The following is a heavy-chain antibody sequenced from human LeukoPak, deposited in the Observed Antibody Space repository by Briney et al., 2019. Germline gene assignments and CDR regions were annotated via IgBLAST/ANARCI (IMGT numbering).Heavy chain of an antibody. D-gene: IGHD6-19*01. CDR1: GGTFSSYA. V-gene: IGHV1-69*05. CDR3: ARSAQYSSGWYSFDY. CDR2: IIPIFGTA. J-gene: IGHJ4*02. Sequence: SSVKVSCKASGGTFSSYAISWVRQAPGQGLEWMGRIIPIFGTANYAQKFQGRVTITTDESTSTAYMELSSLRSEDTAVYYCARSAQYSSGWYSFDYWGQGTLVTVSS.